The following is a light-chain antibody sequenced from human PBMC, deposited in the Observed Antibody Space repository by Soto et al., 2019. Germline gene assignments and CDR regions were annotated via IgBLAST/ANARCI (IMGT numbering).Light chain of an antibody. CDR2: GAY. V-gene: IGKV1-12*01. Sequence: DIQMTQSPSSVSASVGDRVTITCRATQGIGSWLARYQQKPGKAPKLLIYGAYNLQSGVPSRFSGSGSGTDFTLTISSLQPEDFATYYCQHFNSYPLSFGGGTKVDIK. CDR1: QGIGSW. J-gene: IGKJ4*01. CDR3: QHFNSYPLS.